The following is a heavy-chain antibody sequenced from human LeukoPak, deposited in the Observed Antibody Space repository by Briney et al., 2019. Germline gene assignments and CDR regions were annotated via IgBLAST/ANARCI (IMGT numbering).Heavy chain of an antibody. CDR2: TSGNGGST. CDR3: AKGYDFWSGGIDY. J-gene: IGHJ4*02. V-gene: IGHV3-23*01. CDR1: GFTFSGYA. D-gene: IGHD3-3*01. Sequence: GGSLRLSCAASGFTFSGYAMSWVRQAPGKGLEWVSATSGNGGSTFYADSVKGRFTISRDNSKNTLYLQMNSLRAEATAVYYCAKGYDFWSGGIDYWGQGTLVTVSS.